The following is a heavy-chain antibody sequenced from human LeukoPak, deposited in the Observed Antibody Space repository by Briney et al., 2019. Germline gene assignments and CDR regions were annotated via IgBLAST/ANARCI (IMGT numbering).Heavy chain of an antibody. CDR2: INPNSGGT. CDR1: GYTFTDDY. D-gene: IGHD1-26*01. V-gene: IGHV1-2*02. J-gene: IGHJ4*02. Sequence: GASVKVSCKASGYTFTDDYMHWVRQAPGQGLEWMGWINPNSGGTNYAQKFQGRVTMTRDTSIGTAYMELSRLRSDDTAVYYCARNLRGSYGFDSWGQGTLVTVSS. CDR3: ARNLRGSYGFDS.